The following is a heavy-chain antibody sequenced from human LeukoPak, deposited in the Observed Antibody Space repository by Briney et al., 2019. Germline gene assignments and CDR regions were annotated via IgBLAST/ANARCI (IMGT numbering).Heavy chain of an antibody. CDR2: ISHDESNK. CDR3: AKDLGVFRDSGSYFDY. CDR1: GFIFSSYG. Sequence: GGSLRLSCAASGFIFSSYGMSWVRQAPGKGLEWVAVISHDESNKYYADSVKGRFTISRDNAKNTLYLQMNSLRAEDTAVYYCAKDLGVFRDSGSYFDYWGQGTLVTVSS. V-gene: IGHV3-30*18. D-gene: IGHD1-26*01. J-gene: IGHJ4*02.